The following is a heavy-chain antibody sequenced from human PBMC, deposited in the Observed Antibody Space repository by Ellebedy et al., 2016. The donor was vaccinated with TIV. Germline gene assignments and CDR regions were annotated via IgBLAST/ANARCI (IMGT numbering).Heavy chain of an antibody. CDR1: GFSFSSYD. Sequence: PGGSLRLSCAASGFSFSSYDMHWVRQAPGKGLEWVAVISYDANNEYYVDSVKDRFTISRDNSKNMVYLQMNSLRAEDTAVYYCAKDGERGDMVRENTGRLGFGHQDNWGQGALVTVSS. CDR3: AKDGERGDMVRENTGRLGFGHQDN. V-gene: IGHV3-30*18. J-gene: IGHJ4*02. CDR2: ISYDANNE. D-gene: IGHD3-10*01.